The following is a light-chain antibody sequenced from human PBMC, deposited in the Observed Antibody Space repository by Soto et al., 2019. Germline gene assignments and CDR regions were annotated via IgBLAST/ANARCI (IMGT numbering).Light chain of an antibody. J-gene: IGKJ1*01. CDR1: QSITTY. V-gene: IGKV1-39*01. CDR2: AAS. CDR3: QQYYSYPRT. Sequence: DIQMTQSPSSLSASVGDRVTITCRASQSITTYLNWYRQKPGKAPKLLIYAASSLQSGVPSRFSGSGSETEFTLTISCLQPEDFATYYCQQYYSYPRTFGQGTKVDIK.